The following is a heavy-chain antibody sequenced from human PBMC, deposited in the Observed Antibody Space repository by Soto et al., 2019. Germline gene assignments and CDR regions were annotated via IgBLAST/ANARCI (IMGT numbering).Heavy chain of an antibody. Sequence: GGSLRLSCVASGFPFSSYAMSLVLQTPGKGLEWVSGISGSGGRTYYADSVKGRFTISRDNSNNTLSLQMHILRVEDTAVYFCAKGGYYSLFDIWGQGTMVTVSS. J-gene: IGHJ3*02. CDR3: AKGGYYSLFDI. D-gene: IGHD3-16*01. CDR2: ISGSGGRT. CDR1: GFPFSSYA. V-gene: IGHV3-23*01.